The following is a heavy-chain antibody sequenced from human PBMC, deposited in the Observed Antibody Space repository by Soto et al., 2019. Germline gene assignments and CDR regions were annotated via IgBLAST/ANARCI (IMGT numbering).Heavy chain of an antibody. CDR2: IYYSGTT. J-gene: IGHJ5*02. Sequence: PXETLSLTCTVSGGSIGTYYWSWIRQSPGKGLEWIANIYYSGTTNYNLSLKSQVTISMDTSKNQFSLTLSSVTAADTAVYYCARDSTDHWFDPWGQGLLVTVSS. CDR3: ARDSTDHWFDP. CDR1: GGSIGTYY. V-gene: IGHV4-59*01.